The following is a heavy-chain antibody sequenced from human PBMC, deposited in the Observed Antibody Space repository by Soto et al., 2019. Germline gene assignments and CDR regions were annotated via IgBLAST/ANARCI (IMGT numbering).Heavy chain of an antibody. J-gene: IGHJ6*02. CDR2: ISYDGSNK. CDR3: AKDRSKVVPAGCYYYGMDV. Sequence: GGSLRLSCAASGFTFSSYGMHWVRQAPGKGLEWVAVISYDGSNKYYADSVKGRFTISRDNSKNTLYLQMNSLRAGDTAVYYCAKDRSKVVPAGCYYYGMDVWGQGTTVTVSS. D-gene: IGHD2-2*01. CDR1: GFTFSSYG. V-gene: IGHV3-30*18.